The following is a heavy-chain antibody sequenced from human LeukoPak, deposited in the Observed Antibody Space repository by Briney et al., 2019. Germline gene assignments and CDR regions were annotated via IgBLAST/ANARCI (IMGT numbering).Heavy chain of an antibody. V-gene: IGHV3-23*01. Sequence: GGSLRLSCAASGFTFSSYAMSWVRQAPGKGLECVSAISGGGPVTYYTDSVKGRFTISRDNSKNTLYLETNSLRAEDTAVYYCARRGSSGWYDYWGQGTLVTVSS. CDR1: GFTFSSYA. D-gene: IGHD6-19*01. CDR3: ARRGSSGWYDY. CDR2: ISGGGPVT. J-gene: IGHJ4*02.